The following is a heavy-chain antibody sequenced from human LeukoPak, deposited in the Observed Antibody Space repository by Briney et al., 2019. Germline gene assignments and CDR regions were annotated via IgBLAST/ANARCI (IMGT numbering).Heavy chain of an antibody. V-gene: IGHV4-59*01. CDR3: AIERGLALHY. D-gene: IGHD3/OR15-3a*01. Sequence: SETLSLTCTVSGGSISSYYWSWIRQPPGKGLEWIGYIYYSGSTNYNPSLKSRVTISVDTSKNQFSLKLSSVTAADTAVYYCAIERGLALHYWGQGTLVTVSS. CDR2: IYYSGST. CDR1: GGSISSYY. J-gene: IGHJ4*02.